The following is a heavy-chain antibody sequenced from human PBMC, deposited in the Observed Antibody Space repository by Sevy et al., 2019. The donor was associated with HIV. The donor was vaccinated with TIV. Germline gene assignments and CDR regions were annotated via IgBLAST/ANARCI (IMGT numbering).Heavy chain of an antibody. Sequence: ASVKVSCKASGGTFSSYAISWVRQAPGQGLEWMGGIIPIFGTANYAQKFQGRVTITAGESTSTAYMELSSLRSEDTAVYYCARGYEGYYLDYWGQGTLVTVSS. CDR3: ARGYEGYYLDY. J-gene: IGHJ4*02. CDR1: GGTFSSYA. CDR2: IIPIFGTA. D-gene: IGHD3-22*01. V-gene: IGHV1-69*13.